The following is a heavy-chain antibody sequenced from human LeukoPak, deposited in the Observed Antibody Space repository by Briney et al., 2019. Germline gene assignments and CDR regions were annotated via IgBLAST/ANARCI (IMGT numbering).Heavy chain of an antibody. J-gene: IGHJ4*02. Sequence: GGSLRLSCAPPGFTFSSYAMSCPPHARGKGLEWVSALTDSGGSTYYGDSVRGLFTISRDNSKSTLYLQMHSLRAEDTAIYYCADFGSGSYCFDYWGQGTLVTVSS. CDR3: ADFGSGSYCFDY. D-gene: IGHD3-10*01. CDR1: GFTFSSYA. V-gene: IGHV3-23*01. CDR2: LTDSGGST.